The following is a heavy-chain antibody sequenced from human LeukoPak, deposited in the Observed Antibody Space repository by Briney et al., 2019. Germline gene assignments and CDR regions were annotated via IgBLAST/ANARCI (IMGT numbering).Heavy chain of an antibody. CDR2: ISGSGGST. Sequence: GGSLRLSCAASGFTFSSYAMSWVRQAPGKGLEWVSAISGSGGSTYYADSVKGRFTISRDNSKNTLFLQMNSLRAEDTAVYYCARFVGASSYYLDYWGQGTLVTVSS. CDR1: GFTFSSYA. CDR3: ARFVGASSYYLDY. D-gene: IGHD1-26*01. J-gene: IGHJ4*02. V-gene: IGHV3-23*01.